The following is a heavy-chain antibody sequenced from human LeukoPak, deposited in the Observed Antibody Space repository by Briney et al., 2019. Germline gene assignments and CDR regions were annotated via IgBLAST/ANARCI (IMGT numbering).Heavy chain of an antibody. D-gene: IGHD5-12*01. CDR1: AFTFRNYA. CDR2: ISYDGSNK. V-gene: IGHV3-30*04. J-gene: IGHJ4*02. CDR3: ARDSPPYDRGDR. Sequence: GGSLRLSCAASAFTFRNYAIHWVRQAPGKGLEWVAVISYDGSNKFYADSVKGRFTISRDSSNCTLYLQMNSLRVEDTAVYYCARDSPPYDRGDRWGQGTLVTVSS.